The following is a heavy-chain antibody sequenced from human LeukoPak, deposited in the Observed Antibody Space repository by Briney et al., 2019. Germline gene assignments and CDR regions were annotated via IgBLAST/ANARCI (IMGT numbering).Heavy chain of an antibody. CDR1: GGTFSSYA. V-gene: IGHV1-69*04. CDR3: ARDLIVVVVAATSPHWFDP. CDR2: IIPILGIA. D-gene: IGHD2-15*01. Sequence: SVKVSCKASGGTFSSYAISWVRQAPGQGLEWMGRIIPILGIANYAQKFQGRVTITADKSTSTAYMELSILTSEDTAVYYCARDLIVVVVAATSPHWFDPWGQGTLVTVSS. J-gene: IGHJ5*02.